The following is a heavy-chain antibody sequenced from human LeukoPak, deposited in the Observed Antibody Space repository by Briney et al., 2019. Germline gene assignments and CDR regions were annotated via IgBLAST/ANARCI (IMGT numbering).Heavy chain of an antibody. V-gene: IGHV3-30*18. CDR3: AKICRSTSVGDY. J-gene: IGHJ4*02. CDR1: GFTFSSYG. Sequence: TGGSLRLSCAASGFTFSSYGMHWVRQAPGKGLEWVAVISYDGSNKYYADSVKGRFTISRDNSKNTLYLQMNSLRAEDTAVYYCAKICRSTSVGDYWGQGTLVTVSS. CDR2: ISYDGSNK. D-gene: IGHD2-2*01.